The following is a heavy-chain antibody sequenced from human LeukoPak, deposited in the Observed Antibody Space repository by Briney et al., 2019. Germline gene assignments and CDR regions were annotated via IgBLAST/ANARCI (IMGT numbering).Heavy chain of an antibody. V-gene: IGHV4-59*01. Sequence: PSETLSLTCNVSGGSISGYHWSWIRQPPGKGLEWLGYIYYSGSSNCNPSLKSRVTISVDTSKNQFSLKLSSVTAADTAVYYCARVPRSYYYYYYMDVWGKGTTVTVSS. CDR2: IYYSGSS. CDR3: ARVPRSYYYYYYMDV. CDR1: GGSISGYH. J-gene: IGHJ6*03.